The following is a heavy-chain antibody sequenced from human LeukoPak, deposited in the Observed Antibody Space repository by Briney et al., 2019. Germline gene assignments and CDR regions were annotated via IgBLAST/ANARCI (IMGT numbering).Heavy chain of an antibody. J-gene: IGHJ6*03. CDR3: AREEYSSSYTDYYYYMDV. Sequence: GGSLRLSCAASGFTVSSKYMSWVRQAPGKGLEWVSVIYSGGSTYYADSVKGRFTISRDNSKNTLYLQMNSLRAEDTAVYYCAREEYSSSYTDYYYYMDVWGKGTTVTVSS. CDR1: GFTVSSKY. V-gene: IGHV3-66*01. CDR2: IYSGGST. D-gene: IGHD6-6*01.